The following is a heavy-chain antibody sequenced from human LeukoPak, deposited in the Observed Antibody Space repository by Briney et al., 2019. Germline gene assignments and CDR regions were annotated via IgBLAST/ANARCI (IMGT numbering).Heavy chain of an antibody. J-gene: IGHJ3*02. CDR2: IYTRWST. Sequence: SETLSLTCTVSGGSISSYYWSWIRQPAGQGQEWIGRIYTRWSTNYNHCLRSRVNMSVDTCKTQSFLKLSSVTAADTAVYYCARATYYDFWGGPPDAFDIWGQGTMVTVSS. V-gene: IGHV4-4*07. D-gene: IGHD3-3*01. CDR1: GGSISSYY. CDR3: ARATYYDFWGGPPDAFDI.